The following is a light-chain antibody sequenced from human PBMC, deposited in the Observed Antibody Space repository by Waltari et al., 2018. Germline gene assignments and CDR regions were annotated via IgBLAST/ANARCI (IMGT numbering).Light chain of an antibody. CDR3: ISYTSSVTYV. CDR1: SSYVGCCAV. J-gene: IGLJ1*01. Sequence: HSALTQPDSVSGSPGQPLPISWPGSSSYVGCCAVVLWYQQHPGKPPKLIIYDVVSRPLGIPNRFSGSKSGSTASLVISGLQADDEADYYCISYTSSVTYVFGTGTKVTVL. V-gene: IGLV2-14*03. CDR2: DVV.